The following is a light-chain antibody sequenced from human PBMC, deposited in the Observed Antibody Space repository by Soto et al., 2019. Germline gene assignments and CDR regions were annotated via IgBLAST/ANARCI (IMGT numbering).Light chain of an antibody. CDR3: QQYGSSPYT. CDR1: PSVSSSY. Sequence: IVLTQSPGTLYLSPGERATLSCRASPSVSSSYLAWYQQKPGQAPRLLIYGASSRATGIPDRFSGSGSGTDFTLTISRLEPEDFAVYYCQQYGSSPYTFGQGTKLEIK. CDR2: GAS. V-gene: IGKV3-20*01. J-gene: IGKJ2*01.